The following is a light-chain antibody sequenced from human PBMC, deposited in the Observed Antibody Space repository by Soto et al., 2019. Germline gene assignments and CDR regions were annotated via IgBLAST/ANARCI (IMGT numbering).Light chain of an antibody. Sequence: QSVLTQPASVSGSPGQSITIPCTGTSSDVGGYNYVSWYQQHPGKAPKLMIYDVSNRPSGVSNRFSGSKSANTASLTISGLQAEDEADYYCSSHTSSSTSYVFGTGTKLTVL. J-gene: IGLJ1*01. V-gene: IGLV2-14*01. CDR2: DVS. CDR3: SSHTSSSTSYV. CDR1: SSDVGGYNY.